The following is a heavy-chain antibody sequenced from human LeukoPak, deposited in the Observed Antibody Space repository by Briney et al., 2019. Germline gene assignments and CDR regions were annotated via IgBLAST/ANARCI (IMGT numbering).Heavy chain of an antibody. Sequence: ASVKLSCKASGYNLASFDINWVRQAPGQGLEWMGWISTYNGNTNYAQKVQGRVTMTTDTSTSTAYMELRSLRSDDTAIYFCAISYNYPTSEYAGNDAFDIWGQGTLVTVS. CDR1: GYNLASFD. CDR2: ISTYNGNT. V-gene: IGHV1-18*01. CDR3: AISYNYPTSEYAGNDAFDI. J-gene: IGHJ3*02. D-gene: IGHD3-22*01.